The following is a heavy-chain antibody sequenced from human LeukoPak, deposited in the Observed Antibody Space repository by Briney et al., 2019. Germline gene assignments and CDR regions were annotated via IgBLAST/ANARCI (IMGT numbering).Heavy chain of an antibody. CDR2: IYYSGST. CDR1: GGSISSYY. CDR3: ARAVYCSGGSCYFGWFDP. D-gene: IGHD2-15*01. J-gene: IGHJ5*02. V-gene: IGHV4-59*12. Sequence: SETLSLTCTVSGGSISSYYWSWIRQPPGKGLEWIGYIYYSGSTNYNPSLKSRVTISVDTSKNQFSLKLSSVTAADTAVYYCARAVYCSGGSCYFGWFDPWGQGTLVTVSS.